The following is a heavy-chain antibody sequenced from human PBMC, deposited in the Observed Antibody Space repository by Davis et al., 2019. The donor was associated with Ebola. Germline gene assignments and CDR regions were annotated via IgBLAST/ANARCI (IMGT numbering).Heavy chain of an antibody. D-gene: IGHD3-9*01. CDR2: IRSKAYGGTT. CDR3: TRDRTYYDILTGYHPFDI. J-gene: IGHJ3*02. Sequence: GESLKISCTASGFTFGDYAMSWFRQAPGKGLEWVGFIRSKAYGGTTEYAASVKGRFTISRDDSKSIAYLQMNSLKTEDTAVYYCTRDRTYYDILTGYHPFDIWGQGTMVTVSS. CDR1: GFTFGDYA. V-gene: IGHV3-49*03.